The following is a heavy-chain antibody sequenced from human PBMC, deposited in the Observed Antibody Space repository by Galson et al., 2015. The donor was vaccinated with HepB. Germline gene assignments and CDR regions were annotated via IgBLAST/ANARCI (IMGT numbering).Heavy chain of an antibody. CDR3: ARGGITMIRPPGFDL. Sequence: LSLTCAVSGGSISSGGYYWSWIRQHPGKGLEWIGYIYYSGSTYYNPSLKSRVTISVDTSKNQFSLKLSSVTAADTAVYYCARGGITMIRPPGFDLWGRGTLVTVSS. D-gene: IGHD3-22*01. CDR2: IYYSGST. V-gene: IGHV4-31*11. CDR1: GGSISSGGYY. J-gene: IGHJ2*01.